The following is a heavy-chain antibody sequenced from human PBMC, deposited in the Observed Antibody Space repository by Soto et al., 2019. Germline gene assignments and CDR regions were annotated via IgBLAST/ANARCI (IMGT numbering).Heavy chain of an antibody. J-gene: IGHJ6*02. Sequence: PSETLSLTCAVYGGTFSGYYWSWIRQPPGKGLEWIGEINHSGSTNYNPSLKSRVTISVDTSKNQFSLNLSSVTAADTAVYYCAKDLVDIVVVPAALRPRGYYGMDVWGQGTTVTVSS. D-gene: IGHD2-2*01. CDR1: GGTFSGYY. V-gene: IGHV4-34*01. CDR3: AKDLVDIVVVPAALRPRGYYGMDV. CDR2: INHSGST.